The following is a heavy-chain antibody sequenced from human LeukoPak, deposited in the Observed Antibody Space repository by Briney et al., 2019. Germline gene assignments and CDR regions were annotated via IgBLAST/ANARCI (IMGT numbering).Heavy chain of an antibody. CDR3: VRDLRGYSGYDPYNWFDP. CDR2: IIPILGIA. CDR1: GGTFSSYT. J-gene: IGHJ5*02. D-gene: IGHD5-12*01. Sequence: SVKVSXKASGGTFSSYTISWVRQAPGQGLEWMGRIIPILGIANYAQKFQGRVTITADKSTSTAYMELSSLRSEDTAVYYCVRDLRGYSGYDPYNWFDPWGQGTLVTVSS. V-gene: IGHV1-69*04.